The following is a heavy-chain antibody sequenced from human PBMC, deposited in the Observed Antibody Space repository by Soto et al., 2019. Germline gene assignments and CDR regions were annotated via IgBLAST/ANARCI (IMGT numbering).Heavy chain of an antibody. V-gene: IGHV4-59*11. CDR2: GYYSGST. D-gene: IGHD2-8*01. CDR3: ARGVYLSLVRTGWFDP. Sequence: SETLSLTCTVSGTSMSGHFWSWMRQPPGKGLEWIGYGYYSGSTLYNPSLKSRVTISLDTSKNHFSLRLNSVTSADAAVYYCARGVYLSLVRTGWFDPWGQGTLVTVSS. CDR1: GTSMSGHF. J-gene: IGHJ5*02.